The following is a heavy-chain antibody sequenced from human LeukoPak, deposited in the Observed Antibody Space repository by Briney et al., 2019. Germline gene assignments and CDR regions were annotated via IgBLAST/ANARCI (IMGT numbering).Heavy chain of an antibody. Sequence: ASVKVSCKASGGTFITYAISWVRQAPGQGLEWMGWISAYNGNTNYAQKLQGRVTMTTDTSTSTAYMELRSLRSDGTGVYYCARAEAAAGITFDPWGQGTLVTVSS. D-gene: IGHD6-13*01. CDR1: GGTFITYA. CDR2: ISAYNGNT. CDR3: ARAEAAAGITFDP. V-gene: IGHV1-18*01. J-gene: IGHJ5*02.